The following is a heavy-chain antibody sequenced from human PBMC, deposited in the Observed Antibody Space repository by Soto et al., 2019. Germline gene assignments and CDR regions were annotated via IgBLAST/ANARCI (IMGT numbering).Heavy chain of an antibody. CDR1: GYTFTAYG. V-gene: IGHV1-18*04. J-gene: IGHJ4*02. CDR2: ISTHNGNT. D-gene: IGHD6-19*01. CDR3: ARGVAVADVYEFDY. Sequence: QVQLVQSGAEMKKPGASVKVSCKASGYTFTAYGITWVRQAPGQGLECMRWISTHNGNTNYAQKIQGRVTMTKDTSTSTAYMELRALISDDTAVNYCARGVAVADVYEFDYWGQGTLITVSS.